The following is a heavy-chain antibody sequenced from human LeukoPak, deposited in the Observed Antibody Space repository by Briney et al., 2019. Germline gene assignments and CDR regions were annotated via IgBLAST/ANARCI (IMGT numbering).Heavy chain of an antibody. V-gene: IGHV3-7*01. CDR3: ARIFSATDAFDI. CDR1: GSTFTSYW. J-gene: IGHJ3*02. D-gene: IGHD2-15*01. Sequence: PGRSLKLSCAASGSTFTSYWMSSVRQAPGNGLEWVACINKDGSDKNYMDSVRGRFTISRDNAENSLFLQTNSLRAEDTAVYYCARIFSATDAFDIWGQGTMVTVSS. CDR2: INKDGSDK.